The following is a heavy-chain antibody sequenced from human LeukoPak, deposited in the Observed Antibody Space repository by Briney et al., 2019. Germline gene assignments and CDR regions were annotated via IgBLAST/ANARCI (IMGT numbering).Heavy chain of an antibody. CDR3: ARTYSSGWRTYYYYGMDV. CDR1: GGSFRGYS. CDR2: FNRSGST. D-gene: IGHD6-19*01. Sequence: SQTLALAFVVNGGSFRGYSSCWIRQPSLTCLEWIGVFNRSGSTNYNPSLKSRVTISVDTSKNQFSLKLSPVTAADTAVYYCARTYSSGWRTYYYYGMDVWGQGTTVTVSS. J-gene: IGHJ6*02. V-gene: IGHV4-34*01.